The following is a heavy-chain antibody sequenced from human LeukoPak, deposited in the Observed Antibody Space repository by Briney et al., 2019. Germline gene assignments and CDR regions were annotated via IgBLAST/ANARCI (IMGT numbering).Heavy chain of an antibody. D-gene: IGHD6-19*01. J-gene: IGHJ4*02. CDR2: IHTSGST. CDR3: ARRDISSGWSFDY. Sequence: PSETLSLTCPVSGGSISNYLWSWIRQPAGKGLEWIGQIHTSGSTNYNPPLKSRVTMSIDTPENQLSLTIRSVTAADTAVYYCARRDISSGWSFDYWGQGTLVTVSS. V-gene: IGHV4-4*07. CDR1: GGSISNYL.